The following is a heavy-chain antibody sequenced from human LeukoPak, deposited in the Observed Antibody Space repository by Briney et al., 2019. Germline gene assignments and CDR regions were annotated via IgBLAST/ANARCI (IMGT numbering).Heavy chain of an antibody. CDR2: INPNSGGT. D-gene: IGHD5-12*01. CDR3: AREGGWLRPLNY. J-gene: IGHJ4*02. CDR1: GYTFTSYG. Sequence: ASVKVSCKASGYTFTSYGISWVRQAPGQGLEWMGWINPNSGGTNYAQKFQGRVTMTRDTSISTAYMELSRLRSDDTAVYYCAREGGWLRPLNYWGQGTLVTVSS. V-gene: IGHV1-2*02.